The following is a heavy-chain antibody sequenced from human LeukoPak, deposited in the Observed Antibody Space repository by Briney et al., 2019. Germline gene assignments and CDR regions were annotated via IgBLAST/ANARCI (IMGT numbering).Heavy chain of an antibody. Sequence: QPGGSLRLSCAASGFTFSSYEMNWVRQAPGKGLEWISYISDSDSTKNYADSVKGRFTISRDNAKNSLYLQMNSLRAEDTALYYCAREPPRYDSSGYAPYFDYWGQGTLVTVSS. CDR3: AREPPRYDSSGYAPYFDY. J-gene: IGHJ4*02. CDR2: ISDSDSTK. CDR1: GFTFSSYE. D-gene: IGHD3-22*01. V-gene: IGHV3-48*03.